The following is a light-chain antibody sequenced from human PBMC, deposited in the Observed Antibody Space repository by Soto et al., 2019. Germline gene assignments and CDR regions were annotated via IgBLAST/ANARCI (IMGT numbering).Light chain of an antibody. V-gene: IGKV1-5*01. J-gene: IGKJ1*01. CDR3: QQYNSYSWT. CDR1: QSISSW. Sequence: DIQMTQSPSTLSASVGDRVTITCRASQSISSWLAWYQQKPGKATKLLIYDAYSLESGVTSRFSGSGSGTEFTLTISSLQPDDFATYYCQQYNSYSWTFGQGTKVEIK. CDR2: DAY.